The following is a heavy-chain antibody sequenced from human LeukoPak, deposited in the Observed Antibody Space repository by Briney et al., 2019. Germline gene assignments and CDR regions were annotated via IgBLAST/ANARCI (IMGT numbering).Heavy chain of an antibody. CDR3: ARDDYGDQVVYYYYGMDV. J-gene: IGHJ6*02. Sequence: ASVKVSCKASGGTFSSYAISWVRQAPGQGLEWMGRIIPILGIANYAQKFQGRVTITADKSTSTAYMELSSLRSEDTAVYYCARDDYGDQVVYYYYGMDVWGQGTTVAVSS. V-gene: IGHV1-69*04. CDR1: GGTFSSYA. CDR2: IIPILGIA. D-gene: IGHD4-17*01.